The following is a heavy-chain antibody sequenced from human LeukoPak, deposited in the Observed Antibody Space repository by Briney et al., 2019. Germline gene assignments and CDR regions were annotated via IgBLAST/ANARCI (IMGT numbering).Heavy chain of an antibody. J-gene: IGHJ3*02. CDR1: GFIFSNYA. V-gene: IGHV3-23*01. D-gene: IGHD3-10*01. CDR2: FSGSGGST. Sequence: GGSLRLSCAASGFIFSNYAMSWVRQAPGKGLQWVSAFSGSGGSTYYADSVKGRFTISRDNSKNTLYLQMNSLRAEATAVYYCAKDPLLLRFGDPTAGDAFDIWGQGTMVTVSS. CDR3: AKDPLLLRFGDPTAGDAFDI.